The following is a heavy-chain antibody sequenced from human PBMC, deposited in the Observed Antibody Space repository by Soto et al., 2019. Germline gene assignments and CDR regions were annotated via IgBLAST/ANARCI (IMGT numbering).Heavy chain of an antibody. CDR2: IHYSGST. J-gene: IGHJ5*02. CDR1: GVTSSSYG. V-gene: IGHV4-59*08. Sequence: PSETLSLTSPVSGVTSSSYGGSWIRQPPGKGLEWIGYIHYSGSTNYNPSLKSRVTISVDTSKNQFSLKLSSVTAADTAVYYCARQYDILTGYPYNWFDPWGQGTLVTVSS. CDR3: ARQYDILTGYPYNWFDP. D-gene: IGHD3-9*01.